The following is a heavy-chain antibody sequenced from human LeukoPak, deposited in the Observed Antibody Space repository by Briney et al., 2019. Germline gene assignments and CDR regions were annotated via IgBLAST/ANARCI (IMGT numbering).Heavy chain of an antibody. V-gene: IGHV3-30-3*01. CDR1: GFTFSSYA. CDR2: ISYDGSNK. D-gene: IGHD3-22*01. J-gene: IGHJ4*02. CDR3: VNGIHYSDSSGYYY. Sequence: GGSLRLSCAASGFTFSSYAMSWVRQAPGKGLEWVAVISYDGSNKYYADSVKGRFTISRDNSKNMLFLQMNSLRTEDTAVFYCVNGIHYSDSSGYYYWGQGTLVTVSS.